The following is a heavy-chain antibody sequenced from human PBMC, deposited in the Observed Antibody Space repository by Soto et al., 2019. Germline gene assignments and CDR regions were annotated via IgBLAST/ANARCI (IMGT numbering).Heavy chain of an antibody. CDR3: ARDYYGSGSYYNGLPYYYGMDV. CDR2: ISSSSSYI. CDR1: GFTFSSYS. V-gene: IGHV3-21*01. Sequence: GGSLRLSCAASGFTFSSYSMNWVRQAPGKGLEWVSSISSSSSYIYYADSVKGRFTISRDNAKNSLYLQMNSLRAEDTAVYYCARDYYGSGSYYNGLPYYYGMDVWGQGTTVTVSS. J-gene: IGHJ6*02. D-gene: IGHD3-10*01.